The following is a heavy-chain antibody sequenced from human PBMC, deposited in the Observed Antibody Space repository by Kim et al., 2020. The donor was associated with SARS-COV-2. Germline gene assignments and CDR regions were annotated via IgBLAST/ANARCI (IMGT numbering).Heavy chain of an antibody. D-gene: IGHD6-13*01. J-gene: IGHJ5*02. CDR2: INHSGST. V-gene: IGHV4-34*01. CDR1: GGSFSGYY. CDR3: ARGQQLVRFRFDP. Sequence: SETLSLTCAVYGGSFSGYYWSWIRQPPGKGLEWIGEINHSGSTNYNPSLKSRVTISVDTSKNQFSLKLSSVTAADTAVYYCARGQQLVRFRFDPWGQGTLVTVSS.